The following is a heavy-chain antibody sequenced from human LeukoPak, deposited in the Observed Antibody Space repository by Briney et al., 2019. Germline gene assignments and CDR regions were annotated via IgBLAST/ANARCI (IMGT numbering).Heavy chain of an antibody. Sequence: ASVKVSCKASGYTFTSYCISWLRQAPGQGLEGMGWISAYNGNTNYAQKFQGRVTMTRDTSISTAYMELIRLRSDDTAVYCCARGWSRYSSGWKYYFDYWGQGTLVTVS. CDR3: ARGWSRYSSGWKYYFDY. CDR2: ISAYNGNT. D-gene: IGHD6-19*01. CDR1: GYTFTSYC. J-gene: IGHJ4*02. V-gene: IGHV1-18*01.